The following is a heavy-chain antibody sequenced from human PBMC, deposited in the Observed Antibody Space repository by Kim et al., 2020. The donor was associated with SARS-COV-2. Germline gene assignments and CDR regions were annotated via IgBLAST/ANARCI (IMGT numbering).Heavy chain of an antibody. CDR3: AREVGYGDPAGY. Sequence: GYAQKFQGRVTMTRNTSISTAYMELSSLRSEDTAVYYCAREVGYGDPAGYWGQGTLVTVSS. D-gene: IGHD4-17*01. J-gene: IGHJ4*02. V-gene: IGHV1-8*01.